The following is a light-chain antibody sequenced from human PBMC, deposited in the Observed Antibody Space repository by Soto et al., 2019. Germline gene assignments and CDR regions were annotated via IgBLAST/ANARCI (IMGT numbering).Light chain of an antibody. J-gene: IGLJ1*01. CDR3: QSYDNRLSAYV. Sequence: QSALTQPRSVSGSPGQSVTISCTGTSSDVGTYNYVSWFQQYPGKAPKLLVYSNNNRPSGVPDRFSGSKSGTSASLAITGLQAEDEADYYCQSYDNRLSAYVFGTGTKLTVL. CDR2: SNN. V-gene: IGLV2-11*01. CDR1: SSDVGTYNY.